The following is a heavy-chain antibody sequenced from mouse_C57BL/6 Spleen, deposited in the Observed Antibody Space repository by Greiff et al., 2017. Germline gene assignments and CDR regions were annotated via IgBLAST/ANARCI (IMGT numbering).Heavy chain of an antibody. CDR1: GYTFTDYY. CDR3: ARSIGYFDY. Sequence: EVQLQQSGPELVKPGASVKISCKASGYTFTDYYMNWVKQSHGKSLEWIGDINPNNGGTSYNQKFKGKATLTVDKSSSTAYMERRSLTSEDSAVYYCARSIGYFDYWGQGTTLTVSS. CDR2: INPNNGGT. V-gene: IGHV1-26*01. J-gene: IGHJ2*01.